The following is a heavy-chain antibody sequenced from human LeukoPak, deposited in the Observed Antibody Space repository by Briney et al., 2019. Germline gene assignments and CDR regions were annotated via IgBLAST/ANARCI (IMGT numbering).Heavy chain of an antibody. Sequence: SQTLSLTCVVSGDSVSSKNGAGNWIRQSPSRGLEWLGRTYYRSKWYNDYAESMEGRMTISQDTSKNQYSLHLNSVTPDDTAVYYCARDFGTTGWHTFDYWGQGTLVTVSS. CDR2: TYYRSKWYN. V-gene: IGHV6-1*01. J-gene: IGHJ4*02. D-gene: IGHD6-19*01. CDR1: GDSVSSKNGA. CDR3: ARDFGTTGWHTFDY.